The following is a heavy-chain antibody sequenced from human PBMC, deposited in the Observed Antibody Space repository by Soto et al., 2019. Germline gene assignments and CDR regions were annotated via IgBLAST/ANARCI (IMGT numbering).Heavy chain of an antibody. Sequence: VQLVQSGAEVKKPGASVKVSCKASGYTFTSYAMHWVRQAPGQRLEWMGWINAGNGNTKYSQKFQGRVTITRDTSASTAYMELRSLRSEDTAVYYWARGGSLYWYFDLWGRGTLVSVSS. J-gene: IGHJ2*01. CDR1: GYTFTSYA. D-gene: IGHD1-26*01. V-gene: IGHV1-3*01. CDR3: ARGGSLYWYFDL. CDR2: INAGNGNT.